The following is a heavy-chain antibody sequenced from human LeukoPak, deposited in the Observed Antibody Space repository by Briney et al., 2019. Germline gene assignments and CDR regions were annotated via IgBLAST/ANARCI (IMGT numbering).Heavy chain of an antibody. CDR1: GYSFTRYW. D-gene: IGHD3-10*01. V-gene: IGHV5-51*01. Sequence: GEALKISCKGSGYSFTRYWIGWVRQMPGKDLEWMGIIYPGGSDTRYSPSFQGQVTISVDKSISTAYLQWSSLKASDTAMYYCAYCSGSYYYYFDYWGQGTLVTVSS. CDR2: IYPGGSDT. CDR3: AYCSGSYYYYFDY. J-gene: IGHJ4*02.